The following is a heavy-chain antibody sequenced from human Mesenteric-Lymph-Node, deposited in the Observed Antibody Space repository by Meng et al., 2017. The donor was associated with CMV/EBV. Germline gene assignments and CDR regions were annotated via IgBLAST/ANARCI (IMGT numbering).Heavy chain of an antibody. J-gene: IGHJ4*02. D-gene: IGHD3-22*01. CDR1: GFRFGTFY. CDR3: ARVLPAFYYDTSAYPLDY. Sequence: GGSLRLSCEGSGFRFGTFYMHWVRQAPGKGLEWVSRISSDGATTTYAESVKGRFTLSRDNARNTIYLQMNSLRAEDTAVYYCARVLPAFYYDTSAYPLDYWGQGTLVTVPQ. CDR2: ISSDGATT. V-gene: IGHV3-74*01.